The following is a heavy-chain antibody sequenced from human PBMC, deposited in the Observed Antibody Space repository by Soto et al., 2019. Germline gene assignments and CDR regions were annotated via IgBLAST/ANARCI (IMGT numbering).Heavy chain of an antibody. J-gene: IGHJ3*02. Sequence: ASVEVAFKASWYTLTIYLMILFLQAPGQGLEWMGWSSAYNGNTNYAQKLQGRVTMTTDTSTSTAYMELRSLRSDATAVYYCALEQWNPGAFDIWGKRKLVNVS. V-gene: IGHV1-18*01. CDR1: WYTLTIYL. D-gene: IGHD1-1*01. CDR2: SSAYNGNT. CDR3: ALEQWNPGAFDI.